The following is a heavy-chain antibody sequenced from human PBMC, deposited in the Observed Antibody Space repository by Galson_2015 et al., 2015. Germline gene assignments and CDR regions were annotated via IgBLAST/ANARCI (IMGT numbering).Heavy chain of an antibody. Sequence: SLRLSCAASGFTLSSYGMHWVRQAPGKGLEWGAVISYDGSNKYYADSVKGRFTISRDNSKNTLYLQMNSLRAEDTAVYYCARVHDGGAYIVVVPAAIGGGIDYWGQGTLVTVSS. J-gene: IGHJ4*02. V-gene: IGHV3-30*03. CDR3: ARVHDGGAYIVVVPAAIGGGIDY. CDR1: GFTLSSYG. D-gene: IGHD2-2*01. CDR2: ISYDGSNK.